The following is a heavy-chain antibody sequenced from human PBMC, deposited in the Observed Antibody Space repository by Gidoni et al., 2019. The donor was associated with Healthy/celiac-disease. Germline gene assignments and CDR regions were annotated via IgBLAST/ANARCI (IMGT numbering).Heavy chain of an antibody. CDR2: INPNSGGT. J-gene: IGHJ4*02. CDR1: GYTFTGYY. V-gene: IGHV1-2*04. Sequence: QVQLVQSGAEVKKPGASVKVSCKAAGYTFTGYYMHWVRQAPGQGLEWMGWINPNSGGTNYAQKFQGWVTMTRDTSISTAYMELSRLRSDDTAVYYCARDRGDSSGYRFDYWGQGTLVTVSS. D-gene: IGHD3-22*01. CDR3: ARDRGDSSGYRFDY.